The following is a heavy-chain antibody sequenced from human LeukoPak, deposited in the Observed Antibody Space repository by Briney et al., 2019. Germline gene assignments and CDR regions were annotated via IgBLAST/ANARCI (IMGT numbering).Heavy chain of an antibody. Sequence: SETLSLTCTVSGGSISSYYWSWIRQPPGKGLEWIGYIYYSGSTNYNPSLKSRVTMSVDTSKNQFSLKLSSVTAADTAVYYCARGEMATIEDAFDIWGQGTMVTVSS. V-gene: IGHV4-59*01. CDR2: IYYSGST. CDR3: ARGEMATIEDAFDI. J-gene: IGHJ3*02. D-gene: IGHD5-24*01. CDR1: GGSISSYY.